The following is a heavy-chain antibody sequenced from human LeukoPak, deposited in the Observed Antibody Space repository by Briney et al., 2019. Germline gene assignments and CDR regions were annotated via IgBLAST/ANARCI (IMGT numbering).Heavy chain of an antibody. CDR2: IYYSGST. D-gene: IGHD3-22*01. V-gene: IGHV4-59*01. Sequence: SETLSLTCTVSGGSISSYYWSWIRQPPGKGLEWIGYIYYSGSTNYSPSLRSRVTISVDTSKNEFSLELRSVTAADTAEYYCARVTGYMIEDYFDYWGQGTLVTVSS. CDR3: ARVTGYMIEDYFDY. CDR1: GGSISSYY. J-gene: IGHJ4*02.